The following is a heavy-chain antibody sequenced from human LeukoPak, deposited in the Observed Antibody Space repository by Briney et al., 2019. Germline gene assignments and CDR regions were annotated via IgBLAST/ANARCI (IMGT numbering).Heavy chain of an antibody. CDR1: GYTFTSFG. V-gene: IGHV1-18*01. Sequence: ASVTVSCKASGYTFTSFGISRVRQAPEQGHEWMGWISAHNGATHYAEKFQGRVTMTTDTSTSTVYMELTSLRSDDTAVYYCARGSYLDYWGQGTLVTVSS. J-gene: IGHJ4*02. CDR3: ARGSYLDY. CDR2: ISAHNGAT.